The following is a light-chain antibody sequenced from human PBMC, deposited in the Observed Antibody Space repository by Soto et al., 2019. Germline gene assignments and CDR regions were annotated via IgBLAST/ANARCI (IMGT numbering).Light chain of an antibody. Sequence: EIVMTQSPPTLSVSPGDRATLSCRASQSVGSTLAWYQQRPGQAPRLLIYDDSNRATGIPARFSGSGSGTEFSLTISSLQSEDFAVYSCQQYGDWPGAFGGGTKVEIK. CDR1: QSVGST. V-gene: IGKV3D-15*01. CDR2: DDS. J-gene: IGKJ4*01. CDR3: QQYGDWPGA.